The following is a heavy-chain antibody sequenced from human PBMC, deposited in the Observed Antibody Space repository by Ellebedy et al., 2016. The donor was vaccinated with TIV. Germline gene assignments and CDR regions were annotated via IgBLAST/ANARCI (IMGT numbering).Heavy chain of an antibody. D-gene: IGHD5-12*01. V-gene: IGHV3-7*01. CDR3: ARDRGYDTFDY. CDR1: GFPFSSFW. CDR2: TKEDGSEN. J-gene: IGHJ4*02. Sequence: GESLKISCAASGFPFSSFWMSWVRQAPGKGLEWVAHTKEDGSENYYVDSVRGRFTISRDNAKNSLYLQMNSLRAEDTAVYYCARDRGYDTFDYWGQGILVTVSS.